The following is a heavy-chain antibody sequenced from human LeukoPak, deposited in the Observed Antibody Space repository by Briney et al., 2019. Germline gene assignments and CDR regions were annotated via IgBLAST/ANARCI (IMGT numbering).Heavy chain of an antibody. CDR1: GGSISSYY. D-gene: IGHD1-7*01. J-gene: IGHJ4*02. Sequence: SETLSLTCTVSGGSISSYYWSWIRQPPGKGLMWIGYIYYSGSTKYNPSLKSRVTISVDASKTQFSLKQSSVTAADTAVYYCARGSRELYYFDYWGQGTLVTVSS. V-gene: IGHV4-59*01. CDR2: IYYSGST. CDR3: ARGSRELYYFDY.